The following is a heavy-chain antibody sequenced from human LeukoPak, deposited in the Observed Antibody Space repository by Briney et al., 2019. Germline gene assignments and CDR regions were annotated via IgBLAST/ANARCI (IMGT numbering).Heavy chain of an antibody. CDR2: ISSSSSYK. CDR1: GFIFSDYY. D-gene: IGHD5-24*01. CDR3: AIASMRMATAGLVDY. V-gene: IGHV3-11*05. Sequence: GGSLRLFCEASGFIFSDYYMSWIREAPGKGLEWVSYISSSSSYKNYADSAKGRFTISRDDPKNSLYLLMNSLRAEDTAVYYCAIASMRMATAGLVDYWGQGTLVIVSS. J-gene: IGHJ4*02.